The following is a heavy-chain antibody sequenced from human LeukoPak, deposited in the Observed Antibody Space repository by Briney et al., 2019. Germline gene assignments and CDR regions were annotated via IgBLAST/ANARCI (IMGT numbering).Heavy chain of an antibody. D-gene: IGHD3-10*01. CDR3: AKDRVVRGVRGGFDY. V-gene: IGHV3-23*01. Sequence: GGSLRLSCAASGFTFSSYAMSWVRQAPGKGLEWVSAISGSGGSTYYADSVKGRSTISRDNSKNTLYLQMNSLRAEDTAVYYCAKDRVVRGVRGGFDYWGQGTLVTVSS. CDR1: GFTFSSYA. CDR2: ISGSGGST. J-gene: IGHJ4*02.